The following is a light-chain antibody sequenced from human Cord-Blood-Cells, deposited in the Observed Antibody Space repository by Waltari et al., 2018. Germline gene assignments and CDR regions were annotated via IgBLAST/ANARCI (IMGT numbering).Light chain of an antibody. CDR2: DAS. CDR3: QQYNSYLT. Sequence: DIQMTQSPSTLSASVGARVTITCRASQSISSWLAWYPQKPGKAPKLLIYDASSLERGVPSRFSGSGSGTEFTLTISSLQPDDFATYYCQQYNSYLTFGQGTKLEIK. CDR1: QSISSW. V-gene: IGKV1-5*01. J-gene: IGKJ2*01.